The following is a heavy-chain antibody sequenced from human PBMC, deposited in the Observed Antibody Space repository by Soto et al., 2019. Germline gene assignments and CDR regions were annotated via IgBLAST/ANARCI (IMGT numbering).Heavy chain of an antibody. D-gene: IGHD3-3*01. J-gene: IGHJ4*02. V-gene: IGHV3-23*01. Sequence: GGSLRLSCAASGFTFSSYAMSWVRQAPGKGLEWVSAISGSGGSTYYADSVKGRFTISRDNSKNTLYLQMNSLRAEDTAVYYCAKETVGTIFGVVISTHYDYWGQGTLVTVSS. CDR2: ISGSGGST. CDR1: GFTFSSYA. CDR3: AKETVGTIFGVVISTHYDY.